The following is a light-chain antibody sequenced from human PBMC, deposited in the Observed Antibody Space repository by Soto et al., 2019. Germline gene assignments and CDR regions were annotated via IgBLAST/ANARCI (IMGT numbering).Light chain of an antibody. J-gene: IGKJ4*01. V-gene: IGKV1-17*03. CDR1: QGISNY. CDR3: LQHNSYPALT. Sequence: DIQMTQSPSAMSASVGDRVTITCRASQGISNYLAWFQQKPGKVPQRLIYAASSLQSGVPSRFSGSQSGTEFTLTTSSLQPADVATYYCLQHNSYPALTFGGGTKVEIK. CDR2: AAS.